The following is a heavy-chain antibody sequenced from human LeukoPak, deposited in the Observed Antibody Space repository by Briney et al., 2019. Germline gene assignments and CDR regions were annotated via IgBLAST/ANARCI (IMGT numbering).Heavy chain of an antibody. D-gene: IGHD6-13*01. Sequence: GSLRLSCAASGFTFSSYWMHWVRQAPGKGLVWVSRINSDGSSTSCADSVKGRFTISRDNAKNTLYLQMSSLRAEDTAVYYCARGAAAGTMWGGFDYWGQGTLVTVSS. CDR1: GFTFSSYW. CDR3: ARGAAAGTMWGGFDY. V-gene: IGHV3-74*01. J-gene: IGHJ4*02. CDR2: INSDGSST.